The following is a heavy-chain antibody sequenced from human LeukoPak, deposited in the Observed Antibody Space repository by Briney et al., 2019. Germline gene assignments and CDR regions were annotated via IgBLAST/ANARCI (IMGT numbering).Heavy chain of an antibody. J-gene: IGHJ4*02. CDR1: GFTFSSFW. V-gene: IGHV3-7*05. CDR3: ARGDEYTTSP. D-gene: IGHD2-2*02. CDR2: IKRDGGGK. Sequence: PGGSLRLSCAASGFTFSSFWMSWVRQAPGKGLEWVANIKRDGGGKYYVDSVKGRFSISRDNAKNSLYLHTNSLRAEDTAVYYCARGDEYTTSPWGQGTLVTVSS.